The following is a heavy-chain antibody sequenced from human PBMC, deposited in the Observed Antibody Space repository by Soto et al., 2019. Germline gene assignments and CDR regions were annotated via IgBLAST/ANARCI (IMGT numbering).Heavy chain of an antibody. CDR2: IIPIFGTA. V-gene: IGHV1-69*13. Sequence: ASVKVSCKASGGTFSSYAISWVRQAPGQGLEWMGGIIPIFGTANYAQKFQGRVTITADESTGTAYMELSSLRSEDTAVYYCARGPGIAARQYSPGWFDPWGQGTLVTVSS. J-gene: IGHJ5*02. D-gene: IGHD6-6*01. CDR3: ARGPGIAARQYSPGWFDP. CDR1: GGTFSSYA.